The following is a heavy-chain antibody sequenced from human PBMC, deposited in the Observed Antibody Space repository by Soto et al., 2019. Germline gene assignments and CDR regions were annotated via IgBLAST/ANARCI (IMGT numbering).Heavy chain of an antibody. CDR2: IYYSGST. V-gene: IGHV4-30-4*01. CDR1: GGSISSGDYY. CDR3: ARRTGSITIFGVVLTSLYYFDY. J-gene: IGHJ4*02. Sequence: SETLSLTCSVSGGSISSGDYYWSWIRQPPGKGLEWIGYIYYSGSTYYNPSLKSRVTISVDTSKNQFSLKLSSVTAADTAVYYCARRTGSITIFGVVLTSLYYFDYWGQGTLVTV. D-gene: IGHD3-3*01.